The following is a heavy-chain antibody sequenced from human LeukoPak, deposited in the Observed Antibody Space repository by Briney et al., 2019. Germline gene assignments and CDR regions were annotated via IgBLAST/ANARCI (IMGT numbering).Heavy chain of an antibody. Sequence: ASVKVSCKAAGYTFTSYYMHWLRQAPGQGLEWMGIINPSGGSPTYAQNFQGRVTMTRDTFTSTVYMDLRSLRSEDTAVYYCARVSVAATYFRAFDIWGQGTLVTVSS. D-gene: IGHD1-26*01. V-gene: IGHV1-46*01. J-gene: IGHJ3*02. CDR1: GYTFTSYY. CDR3: ARVSVAATYFRAFDI. CDR2: INPSGGSP.